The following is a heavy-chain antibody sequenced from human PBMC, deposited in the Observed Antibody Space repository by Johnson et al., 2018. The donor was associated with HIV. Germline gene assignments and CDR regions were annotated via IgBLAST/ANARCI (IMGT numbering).Heavy chain of an antibody. D-gene: IGHD1-7*01. V-gene: IGHV3-30*12. CDR3: ARDPPGTTAGAFDI. J-gene: IGHJ3*02. CDR2: ISYDGSNK. Sequence: QVQLVESGGGVVQPGRSLRLSCTASGFTVSSNYMSWVRQAPGKGLEWVAVISYDGSNKYYADSVKGRFTSSRDNSKNSLYLQMSSLRAEDTAVYYCARDPPGTTAGAFDIWGQGTMVTVSS. CDR1: GFTVSSNY.